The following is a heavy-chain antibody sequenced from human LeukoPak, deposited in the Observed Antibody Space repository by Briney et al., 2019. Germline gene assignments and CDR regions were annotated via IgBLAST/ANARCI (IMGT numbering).Heavy chain of an antibody. CDR1: GFTFGDHA. Sequence: GGSLRLSCTASGFTFGDHAMSWVRQAPGKGLEWVGFIRSKAYGGTTEYAASVKGRFTISRDDSKSIAYLQMNSLKTEDTAVYYCTRSPVDFWSGYYTVYWGQGTLVTVSS. CDR2: IRSKAYGGTT. V-gene: IGHV3-49*04. D-gene: IGHD3-3*01. CDR3: TRSPVDFWSGYYTVY. J-gene: IGHJ4*02.